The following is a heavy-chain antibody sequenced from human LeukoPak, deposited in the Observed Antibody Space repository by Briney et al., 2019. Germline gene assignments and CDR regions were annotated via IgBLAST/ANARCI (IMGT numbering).Heavy chain of an antibody. CDR2: INAGNGNT. CDR3: ARDTTVTPFYYGMDV. D-gene: IGHD4-17*01. J-gene: IGHJ6*02. V-gene: IGHV1-3*01. CDR1: GYTFTSYA. Sequence: ASVKVSCKTSGYTFTSYAIQWVRQAPGQRLEWMGWINAGNGNTKYSQKFQGRVTITRDTSATTAYMELSTLRSEDTAVYYCARDTTVTPFYYGMDVWGQGTTVTVSS.